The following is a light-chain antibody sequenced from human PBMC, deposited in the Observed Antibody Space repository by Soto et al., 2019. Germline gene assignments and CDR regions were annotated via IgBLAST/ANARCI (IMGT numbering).Light chain of an antibody. V-gene: IGLV1-44*01. CDR2: SNN. CDR3: GAWDDSLNGYV. J-gene: IGLJ1*01. CDR1: SSNIGSNT. Sequence: QSVLTQPPSASGTPGQRVTISCSGSSSNIGSNTVNWYQQLPGTAPKLLIYSNNQRPSGVPDRFSGSKSGTSASLAISRLQSEDEADYYCGAWDDSLNGYVFGTGTKVTVL.